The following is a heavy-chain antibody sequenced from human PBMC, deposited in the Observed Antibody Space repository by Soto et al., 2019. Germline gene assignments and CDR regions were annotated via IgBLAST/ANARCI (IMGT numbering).Heavy chain of an antibody. J-gene: IGHJ6*02. D-gene: IGHD3-3*01. CDR1: GFTFSSYA. V-gene: IGHV3-30-3*01. CDR3: ARDPYYDFWSGYYPYYYYGMDV. CDR2: ISYDGSNK. Sequence: PVGSLRLYCAASGFTFSSYAMHWVRQAPGKGLEWVAVISYDGSNKYYADSVKGRFTISRDNSKNTLYLQMNSLRAEDTAVYYCARDPYYDFWSGYYPYYYYGMDVWGQGTTVTVSS.